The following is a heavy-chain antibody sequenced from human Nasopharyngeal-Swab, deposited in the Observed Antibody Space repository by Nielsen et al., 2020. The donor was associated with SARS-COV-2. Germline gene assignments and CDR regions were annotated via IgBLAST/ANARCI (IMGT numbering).Heavy chain of an antibody. V-gene: IGHV1-69*10. J-gene: IGHJ6*02. CDR3: ASRGYSYGGDFGVDG. Sequence: VKVSCKASGGTFSDYAFTWVRQAPGQGLEWLGRIIPILDLSNYAQKFQGRFTITADKSTSTSYMELSSLRSEDTAVYYCASRGYSYGGDFGVDGWGQGTTVTVS. CDR1: GGTFSDYA. CDR2: IIPILDLS. D-gene: IGHD5-18*01.